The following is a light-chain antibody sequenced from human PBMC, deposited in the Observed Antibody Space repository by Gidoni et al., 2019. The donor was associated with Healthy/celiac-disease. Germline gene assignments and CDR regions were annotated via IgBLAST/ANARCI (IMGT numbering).Light chain of an antibody. J-gene: IGKJ4*01. V-gene: IGKV1-39*01. Sequence: SSMSASVGDRVTITCRASQSISSYLNWYQQKPGKAPKLLIYAASSLQSGVPSRFSGSGSGTDFTLTISSLQPEDFATYYCQQSYSTPLTFGGGTKVEIK. CDR3: QQSYSTPLT. CDR2: AAS. CDR1: QSISSY.